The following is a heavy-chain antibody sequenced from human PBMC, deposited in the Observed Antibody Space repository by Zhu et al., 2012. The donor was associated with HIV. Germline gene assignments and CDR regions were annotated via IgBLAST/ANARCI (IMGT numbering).Heavy chain of an antibody. Sequence: QVLLQESGPGLVKPSETLSLTCTVSGGSISSSSSFWGWVRQTPGKGLEWIGSAYYGGTTYYTPSLMSRLTISVDTSKKQCSLRLSSVTAADTGLYYCAKTRASGWYSYAFHVWGQGTTVTVSS. D-gene: IGHD6-19*01. CDR3: AKTRASGWYSYAFHV. CDR1: GGSISSSSSF. V-gene: IGHV4-39*01. CDR2: AYYGGTT. J-gene: IGHJ3*01.